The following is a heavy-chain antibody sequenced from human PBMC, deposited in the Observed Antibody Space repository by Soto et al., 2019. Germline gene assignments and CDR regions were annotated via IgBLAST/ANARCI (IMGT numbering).Heavy chain of an antibody. V-gene: IGHV3-20*04. D-gene: IGHD3-10*01. J-gene: IGHJ4*02. Sequence: AGGSLRLSCAASGFTFDDYGMSWVRQAPGKGLEWVSGINWNGGSTGYADSVKGRFTISRDNAKNSLYLQMNSLRAEDTALYYCARVGDTVVTYYFDYWGQGTLVTVSS. CDR1: GFTFDDYG. CDR3: ARVGDTVVTYYFDY. CDR2: INWNGGST.